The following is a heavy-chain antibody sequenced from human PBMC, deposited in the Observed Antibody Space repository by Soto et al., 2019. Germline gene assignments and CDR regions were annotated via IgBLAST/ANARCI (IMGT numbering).Heavy chain of an antibody. CDR2: VDSAGSGT. CDR1: GITFSGYW. V-gene: IGHV3-74*01. D-gene: IGHD3-9*01. J-gene: IGHJ5*02. Sequence: VPLVESGGGSVQPGGSLRLSCVASGITFSGYWMHWVRQVPGKGLVWVARVDSAGSGTSYADSVKGRFTISRDNAKNTLSLQMDSLRVEDTAVNYCATVFEPWGQGIPVTVSS. CDR3: ATVFEP.